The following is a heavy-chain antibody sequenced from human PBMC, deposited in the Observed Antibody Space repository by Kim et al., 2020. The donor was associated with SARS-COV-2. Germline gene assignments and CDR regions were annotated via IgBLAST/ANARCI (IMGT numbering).Heavy chain of an antibody. J-gene: IGHJ4*02. Sequence: GGSLRLSCAASGFTFSTYTMNWVRQAPGKGLEWVSCISSTSNSTYYADSMKGRFTISRDNAKNSLFLQMNSLRAEDTAVYYCARVRIGYLYYWGRGTRVTVSS. CDR2: ISSTSNST. CDR3: ARVRIGYLYY. V-gene: IGHV3-21*01. CDR1: GFTFSTYT. D-gene: IGHD2-15*01.